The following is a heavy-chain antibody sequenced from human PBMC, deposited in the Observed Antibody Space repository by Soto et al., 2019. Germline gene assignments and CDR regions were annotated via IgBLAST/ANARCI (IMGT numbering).Heavy chain of an antibody. CDR2: ISWNSGSI. V-gene: IGHV3-9*01. D-gene: IGHD4-17*01. Sequence: EVQLVESGGGLVQPGRSLRLSCAASGFTFDDYAMHWVRQAPGKGLEWVSGISWNSGSIGYADSVKGRFTISRDNAKNSLYLQMNSLRAEDTALYYCAKIYGLTKRAGAFDIWGQGTMVTVSS. CDR1: GFTFDDYA. CDR3: AKIYGLTKRAGAFDI. J-gene: IGHJ3*02.